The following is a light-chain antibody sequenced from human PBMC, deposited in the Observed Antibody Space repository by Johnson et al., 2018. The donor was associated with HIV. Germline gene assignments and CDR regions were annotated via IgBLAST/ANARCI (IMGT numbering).Light chain of an antibody. J-gene: IGLJ1*01. CDR1: RSNIGDNY. CDR2: DNN. Sequence: QSVLTQPPSVSAAPGQKVTISCSGNRSNIGDNYVSWYQQLPGTAPKPLIYDNNKRPSGIPDRFSGSKSGTSATLGIIGLRTGDEADYYCGTWDSSLSAYVFGTGTKVTVL. CDR3: GTWDSSLSAYV. V-gene: IGLV1-51*01.